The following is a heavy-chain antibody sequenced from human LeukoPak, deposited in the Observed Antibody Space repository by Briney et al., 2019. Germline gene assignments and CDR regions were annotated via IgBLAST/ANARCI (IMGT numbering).Heavy chain of an antibody. CDR3: ARERLYYYGSGGYYRNYYYGMDV. CDR2: IIPIFGTA. Sequence: ASVKVSCKASGGTFSGYAISWVRQAPGQGLEWMGGIIPIFGTANYAQKFQGRVTITADESTSTAYMELSSLRSEDTAVYYCARERLYYYGSGGYYRNYYYGMDVWGQGTTVTVSS. J-gene: IGHJ6*02. D-gene: IGHD3-10*01. V-gene: IGHV1-69*13. CDR1: GGTFSGYA.